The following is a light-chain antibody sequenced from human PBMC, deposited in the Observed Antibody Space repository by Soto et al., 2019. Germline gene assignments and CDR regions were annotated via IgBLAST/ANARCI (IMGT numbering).Light chain of an antibody. Sequence: QSVLTQSPSASASLGASVKLTCTLSSGHSSYAIAWHRQQPEKGPRYLMNLNSDGSHSKGDGIPDRFSGSSSGAERYLTISSLQSEDEADYYCQTWGTGIGVFGGGTKLTVL. CDR2: LNSDGSH. J-gene: IGLJ2*01. CDR1: SGHSSYA. CDR3: QTWGTGIGV. V-gene: IGLV4-69*01.